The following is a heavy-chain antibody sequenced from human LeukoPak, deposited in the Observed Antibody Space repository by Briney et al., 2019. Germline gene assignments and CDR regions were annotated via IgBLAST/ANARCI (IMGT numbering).Heavy chain of an antibody. V-gene: IGHV3-7*03. D-gene: IGHD2-21*02. CDR2: INRDGSKN. J-gene: IGHJ3*01. CDR3: ARDSSPYCGDDCYFDAFGL. CDR1: EFTFGSYW. Sequence: GGSLRLSCAASEFTFGSYWMTWVRQAPGKGLEWVANINRDGSKNHFVDSVKGRFTISRDNAKNFLYLQMNSLRAEDTAVYFCARDSSPYCGDDCYFDAFGLLGQGTMVTVSS.